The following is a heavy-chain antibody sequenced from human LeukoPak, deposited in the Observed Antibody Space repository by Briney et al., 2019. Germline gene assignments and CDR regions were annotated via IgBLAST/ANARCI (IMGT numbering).Heavy chain of an antibody. Sequence: GGSLRLSCAASGFTFSSYSMTWVRQAPGKGLEWISYIHDGGSPIYYADSVKGRFTVSRDNAKNSLYLQMNSLRAEDTAVYYCARGGSSWFSYWGQGTLVIVSS. CDR3: ARGGSSWFSY. V-gene: IGHV3-48*01. J-gene: IGHJ4*02. D-gene: IGHD6-13*01. CDR2: IHDGGSPI. CDR1: GFTFSSYS.